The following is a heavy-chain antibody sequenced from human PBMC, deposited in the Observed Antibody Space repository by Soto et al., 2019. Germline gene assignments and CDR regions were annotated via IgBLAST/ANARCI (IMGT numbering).Heavy chain of an antibody. CDR3: ARDRLGYCSGGSCYSGY. Sequence: QVQLVQSGAEVKKPGASVKVSCKASGYTFTSYGISWVRQAPGQGLEWMGWISAYNGNTNYAQKLQGRATMTADTSTSTAYMELRSLRSDDTAVYYCARDRLGYCSGGSCYSGYWGQGTLVTVSS. D-gene: IGHD2-15*01. CDR1: GYTFTSYG. J-gene: IGHJ4*02. CDR2: ISAYNGNT. V-gene: IGHV1-18*01.